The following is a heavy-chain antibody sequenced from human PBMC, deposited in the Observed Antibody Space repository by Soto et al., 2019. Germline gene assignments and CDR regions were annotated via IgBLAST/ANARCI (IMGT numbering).Heavy chain of an antibody. CDR3: ARAWDF. D-gene: IGHD1-26*01. CDR2: ISYSGSP. CDR1: GVSVSRDYQ. V-gene: IGHV4-30-4*01. Sequence: SETLSLTCTVSGVSVSRDYQWIWIRQPPGKGLQWTGHISYSGSPYYHPSLRSRLSISVDTSKNQFSLKVKSVTAADTAVYYCARAWDFWGPGTLVTVSS. J-gene: IGHJ1*01.